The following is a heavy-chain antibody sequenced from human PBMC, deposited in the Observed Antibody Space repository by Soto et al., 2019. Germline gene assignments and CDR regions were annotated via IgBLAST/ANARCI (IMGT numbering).Heavy chain of an antibody. V-gene: IGHV4-39*01. D-gene: IGHD6-19*01. CDR2: IYYSGST. CDR1: GGSISSSNYY. J-gene: IGHJ5*02. Sequence: QLQLQESGPGLVKPSETLSLTCTVSGGSISSSNYYWGWIRQPPGKGLEWIGSIYYSGSTYYNPSLKSRVTISVDTSKNQFSLKLSSVTAADTAVYYCARHDFQWLNPGGAGWFDPWGQGTLVTVSS. CDR3: ARHDFQWLNPGGAGWFDP.